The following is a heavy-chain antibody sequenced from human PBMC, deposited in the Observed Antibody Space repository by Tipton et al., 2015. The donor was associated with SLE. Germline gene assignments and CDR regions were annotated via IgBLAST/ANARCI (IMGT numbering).Heavy chain of an antibody. J-gene: IGHJ4*02. CDR2: ISLDGSKK. D-gene: IGHD1-20*01. Sequence: SLRLSCAGSGFTFSTYGMHWVRQAPGKGLEWVAFISLDGSKKFYGDSVKGRFTISRDNSKKTLYLQINSLRAEDTAVYYCAGTWGLTGFDYWGQGTLVTVSS. V-gene: IGHV3-30*03. CDR1: GFTFSTYG. CDR3: AGTWGLTGFDY.